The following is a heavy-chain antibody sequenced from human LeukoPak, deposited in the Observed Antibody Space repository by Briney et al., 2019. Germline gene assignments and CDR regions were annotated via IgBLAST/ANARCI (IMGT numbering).Heavy chain of an antibody. CDR3: ARGTTYYYGSGSYYNDY. Sequence: SETLSLTCAVYGGSFSGYYWSWIRQPPGKGLEWIGEINHSGSANYNPSLKSRVTISVDTSKNQFSLKLSSVTAADTAVYYCARGTTYYYGSGSYYNDYWGQGTLVTVSS. J-gene: IGHJ4*02. CDR2: INHSGSA. V-gene: IGHV4-34*01. D-gene: IGHD3-10*01. CDR1: GGSFSGYY.